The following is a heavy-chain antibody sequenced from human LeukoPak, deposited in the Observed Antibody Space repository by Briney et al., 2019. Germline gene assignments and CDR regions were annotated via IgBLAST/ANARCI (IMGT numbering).Heavy chain of an antibody. Sequence: GSLRLSCAASGFTFNDYGMSWVRQPPGKGLEWIGGIYHSGSTNYNPSLKSRVTISVDKSKNQFSLKLSSVTAADTAVYYCAGSTGSGSYYTAWFDPWGPGTLVTVSS. D-gene: IGHD3-10*01. CDR3: AGSTGSGSYYTAWFDP. V-gene: IGHV4-34*08. CDR1: GFTFNDYG. J-gene: IGHJ5*02. CDR2: IYHSGST.